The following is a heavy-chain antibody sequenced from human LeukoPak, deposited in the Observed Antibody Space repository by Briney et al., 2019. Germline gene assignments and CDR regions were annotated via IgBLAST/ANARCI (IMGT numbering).Heavy chain of an antibody. Sequence: GGSLRLSCAASGFTFSSYAMTWVRQAPGKGLEWVATIKHDGRDKHYVDSVKGRFAISRDNANNSVHLQMNSLRAEDTAVYFCARSYTASGYYYGVAYWDQGTLVSVSS. CDR2: IKHDGRDK. V-gene: IGHV3-7*01. J-gene: IGHJ4*02. CDR1: GFTFSSYA. D-gene: IGHD3-22*01. CDR3: ARSYTASGYYYGVAY.